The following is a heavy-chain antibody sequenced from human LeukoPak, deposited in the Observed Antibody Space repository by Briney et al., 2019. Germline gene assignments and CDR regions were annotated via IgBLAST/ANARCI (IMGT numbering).Heavy chain of an antibody. D-gene: IGHD1-26*01. CDR2: INHIGGT. CDR3: ARGRWEPRFDY. Sequence: SETLSLTCAVYGESFSGSYWSLIRQPPGKGLEWIGEINHIGGTNYNPSLKSRVTISVDTSKNQFSLKLSSVTAADTAVYYCARGRWEPRFDYWGQGTLVTVSS. J-gene: IGHJ4*02. CDR1: GESFSGSY. V-gene: IGHV4-34*01.